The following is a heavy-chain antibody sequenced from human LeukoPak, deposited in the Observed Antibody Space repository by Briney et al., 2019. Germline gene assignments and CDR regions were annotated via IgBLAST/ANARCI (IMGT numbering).Heavy chain of an antibody. CDR2: IIPIFGIA. CDR3: ARDINYDFWSGLGY. CDR1: GGTFSSYA. J-gene: IGHJ4*02. Sequence: ASVKVSCKASGGTFSSYAISWVRQAPGQELEWMGRIIPIFGIANYAQKFQGRVTITADKSTSTAYMELSSLRSEDTAVYYCARDINYDFWSGLGYWGQGTLVTVSS. V-gene: IGHV1-69*04. D-gene: IGHD3-3*01.